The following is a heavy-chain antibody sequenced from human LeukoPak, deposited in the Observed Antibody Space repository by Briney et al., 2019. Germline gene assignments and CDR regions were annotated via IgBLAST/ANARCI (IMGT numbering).Heavy chain of an antibody. CDR3: ARARVPAFDI. J-gene: IGHJ3*02. Sequence: SQTLSLTCTVSGGSISSGGYYWSWIRQPPGKGLEWIGYIYHSGSTYYNPSLKSRVTISVDRSKNQFSLKLSSVTAADTAVYYCARARVPAFDIWGQGTTVTVSS. V-gene: IGHV4-30-2*01. CDR1: GGSISSGGYY. CDR2: IYHSGST.